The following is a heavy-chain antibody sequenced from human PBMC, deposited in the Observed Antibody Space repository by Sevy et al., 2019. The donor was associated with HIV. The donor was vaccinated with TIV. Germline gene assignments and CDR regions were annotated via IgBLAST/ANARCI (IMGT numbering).Heavy chain of an antibody. Sequence: GGSLRLSCAASGFTFSSYAMNWVRQAPGKGLEWVSGISGSGGSGDITNYADSVKGRFTISRDDSKNSLYLQLNSLRAEDTAVYYCAREVGGSGSKWGQGTLVTVSS. CDR2: ISGSGGSGDIT. V-gene: IGHV3-23*01. CDR3: AREVGGSGSK. CDR1: GFTFSSYA. J-gene: IGHJ4*02. D-gene: IGHD3-10*01.